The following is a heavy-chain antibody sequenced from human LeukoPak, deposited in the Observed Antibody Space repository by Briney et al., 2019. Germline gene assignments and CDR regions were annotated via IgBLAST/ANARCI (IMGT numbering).Heavy chain of an antibody. CDR1: GFTFNDYY. CDR2: ISGSGSTI. J-gene: IGHJ5*02. V-gene: IGHV3-11*01. CDR3: ARASNDYSPPFDP. Sequence: GGSLRLSCAASGFTFNDYYMNWIRQAPGKGLEWVSYISGSGSTIYYADSVKGRFTISRDNARSSLYLQMNSLRAEDTAVYYCARASNDYSPPFDPWGQGTLVTVSS. D-gene: IGHD4-11*01.